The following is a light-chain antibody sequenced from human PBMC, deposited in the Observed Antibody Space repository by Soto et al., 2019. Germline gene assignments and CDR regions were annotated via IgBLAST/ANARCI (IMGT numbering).Light chain of an antibody. CDR1: ESVSRY. V-gene: IGKV3-11*01. Sequence: EIVLTQSPATLSLSPGNRATLSCRASESVSRYLAWYQQKPGQAPRLLIYDASNRATGIPARFSGSGSGTDFTLTITSLAPEDFAVFYCQQRSNWPCTFGGGTKVEIK. J-gene: IGKJ4*01. CDR2: DAS. CDR3: QQRSNWPCT.